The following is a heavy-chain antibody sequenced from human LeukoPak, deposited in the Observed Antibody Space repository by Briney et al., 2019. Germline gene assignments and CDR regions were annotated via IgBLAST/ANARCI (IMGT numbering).Heavy chain of an antibody. Sequence: GGSLRLSCAASGFTFSSYSMNWVRQAPGKGLEWVANIKQDGSEENYVDSVKGRFTISRDNAKNSLYVQMNSLRAEDTAVYYCARERGGFCSSTNCRGSFDYWGQGTLVTVSS. D-gene: IGHD2-2*01. V-gene: IGHV3-7*01. J-gene: IGHJ4*02. CDR2: IKQDGSEE. CDR1: GFTFSSYS. CDR3: ARERGGFCSSTNCRGSFDY.